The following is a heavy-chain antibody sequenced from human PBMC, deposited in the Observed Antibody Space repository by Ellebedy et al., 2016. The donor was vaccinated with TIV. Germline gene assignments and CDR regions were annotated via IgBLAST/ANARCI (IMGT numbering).Heavy chain of an antibody. D-gene: IGHD3-10*01. Sequence: GGSLRLSXAASGFSFSSYWMSWVRQAPGKGLEWVANIKQDANENFYVESVRGRFTISRDNAKNSLYLQIDSLRAEDTAVYYCARTFGSGRGWFDPWGQGTPVTVSS. V-gene: IGHV3-7*01. CDR2: IKQDANEN. CDR1: GFSFSSYW. J-gene: IGHJ5*02. CDR3: ARTFGSGRGWFDP.